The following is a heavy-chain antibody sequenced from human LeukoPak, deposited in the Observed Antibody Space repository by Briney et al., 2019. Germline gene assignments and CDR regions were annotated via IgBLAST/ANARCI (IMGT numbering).Heavy chain of an antibody. CDR2: INHSGST. CDR3: ARLNDVVVVAATPAFDI. V-gene: IGHV4-34*01. CDR1: GGSFSGYY. J-gene: IGHJ3*02. Sequence: PSETLSLTCAVYGGSFSGYYWSWIRQPPGKGLEWIGEINHSGSTNYNPSLKSRVTISVDTSKNQFSLKLSSVTAADTAVYYCARLNDVVVVAATPAFDIWGQGTMVIVSS. D-gene: IGHD2-15*01.